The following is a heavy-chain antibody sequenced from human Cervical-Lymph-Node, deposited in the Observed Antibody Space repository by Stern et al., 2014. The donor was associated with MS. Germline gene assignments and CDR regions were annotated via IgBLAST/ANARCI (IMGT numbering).Heavy chain of an antibody. CDR1: GGSISSDHW. V-gene: IGHV4-4*02. D-gene: IGHD1/OR15-1a*01. J-gene: IGHJ4*02. Sequence: QVQLQESGPGLVKPSGTLSLTCAVSGGSISSDHWWTWVRQPPGRGLEWIGAIFHSGSPIYNPSLKTRVTMSVDKSKTHFSLKLTSVTAADTAVYYCATGRTALLDYWGQGTLVTVSS. CDR3: ATGRTALLDY. CDR2: IFHSGSP.